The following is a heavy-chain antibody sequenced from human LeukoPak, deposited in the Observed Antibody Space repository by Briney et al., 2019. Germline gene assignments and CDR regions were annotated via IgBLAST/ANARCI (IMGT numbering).Heavy chain of an antibody. CDR2: ISSSSSYI. Sequence: GGSLRLSCAASGFTFSSYSMNWVRQAPGKGLEWVSSISSSSSYIYYADSVKGRFTISRDNAKNSLYLQMNSLRAEDTAVYYCAKDPRLVLRVYYYMDVWGKGTTVTVSS. J-gene: IGHJ6*03. CDR1: GFTFSSYS. V-gene: IGHV3-21*01. D-gene: IGHD6-6*01. CDR3: AKDPRLVLRVYYYMDV.